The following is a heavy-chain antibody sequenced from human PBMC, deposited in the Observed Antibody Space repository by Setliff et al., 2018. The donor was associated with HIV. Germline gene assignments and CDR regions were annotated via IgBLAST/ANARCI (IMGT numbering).Heavy chain of an antibody. D-gene: IGHD6-13*01. V-gene: IGHV7-4-1*02. Sequence: ASVKVSCKASEYTFTSYPMNWVRQAPGQGLEWMGWINTNTAKPTYAQGFTGRFVFSLDTSVSTAYLQISGLKPDDTAVYYCARDYSSLLTVVWFDPWGQGTLVTVSS. CDR2: INTNTAKP. CDR1: EYTFTSYP. J-gene: IGHJ5*02. CDR3: ARDYSSLLTVVWFDP.